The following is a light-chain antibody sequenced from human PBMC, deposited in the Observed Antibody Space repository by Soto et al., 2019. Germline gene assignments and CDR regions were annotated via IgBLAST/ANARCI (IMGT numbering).Light chain of an antibody. J-gene: IGLJ1*01. CDR1: TGAVTSGHY. Sequence: QAVVTQEPSLTVSPGGTVTLTCGSSTGAVTSGHYPYWFQQKPGQAPRTLIYDTTNKHSWTPGRFSGSLLGGKAALTLSGAQPEDEADYFCLIHYNDGRRVFGTGTKLTAL. V-gene: IGLV7-46*01. CDR3: LIHYNDGRRV. CDR2: DTT.